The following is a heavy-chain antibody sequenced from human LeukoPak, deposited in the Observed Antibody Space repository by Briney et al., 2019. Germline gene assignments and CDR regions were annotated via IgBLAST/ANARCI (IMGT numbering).Heavy chain of an antibody. D-gene: IGHD5-18*01. CDR1: GYTFTSYA. J-gene: IGHJ6*03. Sequence: ASVKVSCKASGYTFTSYAMNWVRQAPGQGLEWMGWINTNTGNPTYAQGFTGWFVFSLDTSVSTAYLQISSLKAEDTAVYYCARFRYSYAWDYYYMDVWGKGTTVTVSS. V-gene: IGHV7-4-1*02. CDR2: INTNTGNP. CDR3: ARFRYSYAWDYYYMDV.